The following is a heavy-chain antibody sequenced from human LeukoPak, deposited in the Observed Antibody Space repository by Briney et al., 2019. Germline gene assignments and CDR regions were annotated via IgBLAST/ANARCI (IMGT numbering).Heavy chain of an antibody. J-gene: IGHJ4*02. D-gene: IGHD4-23*01. CDR3: ARDLDDCCNAD. CDR1: GVTFSSYA. Sequence: SVKGSCKASGVTFSSYAISWVRQAPGQGLEWMGRIIPIFGIANYAQKFQGRVTITADKSTSTAYMELSSLRSADTAVYYCARDLDDCCNADWGQGTLVTVSS. CDR2: IIPIFGIA. V-gene: IGHV1-69*04.